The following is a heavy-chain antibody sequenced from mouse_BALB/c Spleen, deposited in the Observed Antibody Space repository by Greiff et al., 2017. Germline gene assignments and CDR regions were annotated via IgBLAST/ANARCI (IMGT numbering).Heavy chain of an antibody. V-gene: IGHV7-3*02. D-gene: IGHD1-1*01. J-gene: IGHJ4*01. CDR3: ARAYYYGSSYYAMDY. Sequence: EVQVVESGGGLVQPGGSLRLSCATSGFTFTDYYMSWDRQPPGKALEWLGFIRNKANGYTTEYSASVKGRFTISRDNSQSILYLQMNTLRAEDSATYYCARAYYYGSSYYAMDYWGQGTSVTVSS. CDR1: GFTFTDYY. CDR2: IRNKANGYTT.